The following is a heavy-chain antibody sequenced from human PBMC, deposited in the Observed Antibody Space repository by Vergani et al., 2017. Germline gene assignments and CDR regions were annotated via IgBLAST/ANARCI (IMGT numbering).Heavy chain of an antibody. CDR1: GYTFTSYY. Sequence: QVQLVQSGAEVKKPGASVKVSCKASGYTFTSYYMHWVRQAPGQGLEWMGIINPSGGSTSYAQKFQGRVTMTRDTSTSTVYMELSSLRSEDTAVYYCARSYVVVVANYYYGMDVWGQGTTVTVSS. CDR3: ARSYVVVVANYYYGMDV. CDR2: INPSGGST. V-gene: IGHV1-46*01. D-gene: IGHD2-15*01. J-gene: IGHJ6*02.